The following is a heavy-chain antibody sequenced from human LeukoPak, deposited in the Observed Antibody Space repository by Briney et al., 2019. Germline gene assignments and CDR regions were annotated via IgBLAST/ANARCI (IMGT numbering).Heavy chain of an antibody. CDR1: GYSFTSYW. J-gene: IGHJ3*02. Sequence: GESLKISCKGSGYSFTSYWIGWVRQMPGKGLEWMGIIYPGDSATRYSPSFQGQVTISGDKSISTAYLQWSSLKAPDTAMYYCARQYCSGGSCYTLDPDAFDIWGQGTMVTVSS. CDR3: ARQYCSGGSCYTLDPDAFDI. CDR2: IYPGDSAT. V-gene: IGHV5-51*01. D-gene: IGHD2-15*01.